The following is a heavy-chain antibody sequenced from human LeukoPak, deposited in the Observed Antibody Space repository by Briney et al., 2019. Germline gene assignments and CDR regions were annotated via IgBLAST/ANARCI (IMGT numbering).Heavy chain of an antibody. CDR3: ASDSAWNLHGGYLDH. D-gene: IGHD2-15*01. Sequence: GGSLRLSCAASGFTFSNYGMHWVRQAPGKGLQWVAVISYDGSNKYYADSVKGRFTISRDNSKNTLYLQMNSLRSEDTAVYYCASDSAWNLHGGYLDHWGQGTLVSVSS. CDR1: GFTFSNYG. V-gene: IGHV3-30*19. J-gene: IGHJ4*02. CDR2: ISYDGSNK.